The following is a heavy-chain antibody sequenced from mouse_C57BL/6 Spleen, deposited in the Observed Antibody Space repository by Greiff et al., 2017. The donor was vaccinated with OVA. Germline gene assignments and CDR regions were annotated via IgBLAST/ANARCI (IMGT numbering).Heavy chain of an antibody. CDR1: GYTFTSYW. CDR2: IHPNSGST. J-gene: IGHJ4*01. D-gene: IGHD3-2*02. V-gene: IGHV1-64*01. Sequence: QVQLQQPGAELVKPGASVKLSCKASGYTFTSYWMHWVKQRPGQGLEWIGMIHPNSGSTNYNEKFKSKATLTVDKSSSTAYMQLSSLTSEDSAVYYCARGGNSGYEPYSAMDTRGEGNSETVSS. CDR3: ARGGNSGYEPYSAMDT.